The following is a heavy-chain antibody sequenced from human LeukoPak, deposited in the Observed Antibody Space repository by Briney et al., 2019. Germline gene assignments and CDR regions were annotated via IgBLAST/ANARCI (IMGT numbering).Heavy chain of an antibody. V-gene: IGHV1-46*01. CDR3: ARGGVYYDSSGYYYHGDY. CDR2: INPSGGST. Sequence: ASVKVSCKASGYTFTSYYMHWVRQAPGQGLEWMGIINPSGGSTSYAQKFQGRVTMTRDMSTSTVYMELSSLRSEDTAVYYCARGGVYYDSSGYYYHGDYWGQGTLVTVSS. J-gene: IGHJ4*02. CDR1: GYTFTSYY. D-gene: IGHD3-22*01.